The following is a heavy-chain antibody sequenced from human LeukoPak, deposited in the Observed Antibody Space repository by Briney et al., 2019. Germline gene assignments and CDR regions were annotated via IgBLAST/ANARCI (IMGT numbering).Heavy chain of an antibody. Sequence: SETLSLTCAVYGGSFSGYYWSWIRQPPGKGLEWIGEINHSGSTNYNPSLKSRVTISVDTSKNQLSLKLSSATAADTAVYYCASPFLTNDYWGQGTLVTVSS. CDR3: ASPFLTNDY. D-gene: IGHD3-3*01. CDR2: INHSGST. V-gene: IGHV4-34*01. J-gene: IGHJ4*02. CDR1: GGSFSGYY.